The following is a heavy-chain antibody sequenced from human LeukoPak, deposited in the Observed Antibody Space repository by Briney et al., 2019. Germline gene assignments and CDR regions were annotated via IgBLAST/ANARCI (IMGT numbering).Heavy chain of an antibody. J-gene: IGHJ3*02. CDR1: GYTFTSYG. V-gene: IGHV1-18*01. CDR3: ASPSYYDFWSGYSYDAFDI. D-gene: IGHD3-3*01. CDR2: ISAYNGNT. Sequence: ASVKVSCKASGYTFTSYGISWVRQAPGQGLEWMGWISAYNGNTNYAQKLQGRVTMTTDTSTSTAYIELRSLRSDDTAVYYCASPSYYDFWSGYSYDAFDIWGQGTMVTVSS.